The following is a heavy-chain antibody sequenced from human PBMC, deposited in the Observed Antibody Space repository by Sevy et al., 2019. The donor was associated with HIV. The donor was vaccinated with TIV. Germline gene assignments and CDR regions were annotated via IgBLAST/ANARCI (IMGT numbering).Heavy chain of an antibody. CDR1: GFIFGSYA. V-gene: IGHV3-30-3*01. D-gene: IGHD6-13*01. J-gene: IGHJ4*02. CDR3: ARDPGSSWSSFDY. CDR2: ISYDGSHK. Sequence: GGSLRLSCAASGFIFGSYAMNWVRQAPGKGLEWVAVISYDGSHKYYADSVKGRFTISRDGFKNTLYLQMHSLRTDDTAVYYCARDPGSSWSSFDYWGQGTLVTVSS.